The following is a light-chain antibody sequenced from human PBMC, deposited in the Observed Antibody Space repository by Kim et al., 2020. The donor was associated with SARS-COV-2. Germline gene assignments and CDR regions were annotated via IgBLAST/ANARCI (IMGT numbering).Light chain of an antibody. CDR1: QCISNY. CDR3: QKYNSAPPLT. Sequence: SVGDRVTITCRASQCISNYLAWYQQKPGKVPKLLIYAASTLQSGVPSRFSGSGSGTDFTLTISSLQPEDVATYYCQKYNSAPPLTFGGGTKVDIK. CDR2: AAS. J-gene: IGKJ4*01. V-gene: IGKV1-27*01.